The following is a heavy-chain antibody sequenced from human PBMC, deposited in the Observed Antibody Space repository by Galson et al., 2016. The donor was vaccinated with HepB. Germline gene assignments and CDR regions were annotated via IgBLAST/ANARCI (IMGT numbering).Heavy chain of an antibody. V-gene: IGHV4-4*02. D-gene: IGHD3-22*01. J-gene: IGHJ4*02. CDR3: ARLKDAIVVVMFDY. CDR2: IRHSGTT. Sequence: ETLSLTCVVSGDSLISDNRWSWVRQPPGKGLEWIGEIRHSGTTNYNPSLRSRVTISIDQSKNQSSLELTSVTAADTAVYYCARLKDAIVVVMFDYWGQGTLVTVSS. CDR1: GDSLISDNR.